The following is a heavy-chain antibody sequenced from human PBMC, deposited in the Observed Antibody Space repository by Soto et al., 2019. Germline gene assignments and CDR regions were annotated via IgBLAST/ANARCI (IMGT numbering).Heavy chain of an antibody. CDR2: ISGSGANT. CDR3: AKDRGFNSGWPTTDGFDP. Sequence: GGSLRLSCAASGFTFSNYAMTWVRQAPGKGLEWVSGISGSGANTYYADSVKGRFTISRDNYDNTLFLQMHSLRAEDTAVYYCAKDRGFNSGWPTTDGFDPWGQGSLVTVSS. CDR1: GFTFSNYA. D-gene: IGHD6-19*01. J-gene: IGHJ5*02. V-gene: IGHV3-23*01.